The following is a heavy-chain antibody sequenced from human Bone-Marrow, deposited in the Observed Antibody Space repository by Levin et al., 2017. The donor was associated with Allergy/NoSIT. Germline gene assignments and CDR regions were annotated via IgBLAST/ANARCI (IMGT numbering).Heavy chain of an antibody. CDR1: GFTFSNFW. J-gene: IGHJ4*02. Sequence: RSGGSLRLSCAASGFTFSNFWMSWVRQAPGKGLEYVAIIKQDGSRGYYVDSVKGRFTISRDNAANSLHLQMNSLRAEDTAVYYCARVGLPYWGQGTLVTVSS. CDR3: ARVGLPY. V-gene: IGHV3-7*01. CDR2: IKQDGSRG.